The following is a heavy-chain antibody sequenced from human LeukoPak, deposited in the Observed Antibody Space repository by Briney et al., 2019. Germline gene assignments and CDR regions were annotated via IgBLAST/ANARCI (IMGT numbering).Heavy chain of an antibody. CDR2: ISGSGGST. V-gene: IGHV3-23*01. CDR1: GFTFSNYA. J-gene: IGHJ4*02. CDR3: AKKGSGSNPFDY. D-gene: IGHD1-26*01. Sequence: KTGGSLRLSCAASGFTFSNYAMSWVRQAPGEGLEWVSAISGSGGSTYYADSVKGRFTISRDNSKDTLYLQMNTLRAEDTAVYYCAKKGSGSNPFDYWGQGALVTVSS.